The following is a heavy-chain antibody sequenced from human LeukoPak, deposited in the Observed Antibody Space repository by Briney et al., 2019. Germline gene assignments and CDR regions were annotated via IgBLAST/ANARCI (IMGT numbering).Heavy chain of an antibody. J-gene: IGHJ4*02. CDR3: AKAGPRYAGTEFDY. D-gene: IGHD2-8*01. CDR2: ISWNSGSI. V-gene: IGHV3-9*01. CDR1: GFTFDDYA. Sequence: PGGSLRLSCAASGFTFDDYAMHWVRQAPGKGLEWVSGISWNSGSIGYADSVKGRSTISRDNAKNSLYLQMNSLRAEDTALYYCAKAGPRYAGTEFDYWGQGTLVTVSS.